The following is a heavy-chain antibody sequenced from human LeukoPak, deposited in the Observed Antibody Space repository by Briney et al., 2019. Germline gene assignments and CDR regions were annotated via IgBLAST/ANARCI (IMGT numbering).Heavy chain of an antibody. J-gene: IGHJ4*02. CDR3: AKALAYGSGSYYRAFDY. CDR2: IRYDGSNK. CDR1: GFTFSSYG. D-gene: IGHD3-10*01. Sequence: PGGSLRLSCAASGFTFSSYGMHWVRQAPGKGLEWVAFIRYDGSNKYYADSVKGRFTISRDNSKNTLYLQMNSLRAEDTAVYYCAKALAYGSGSYYRAFDYWGQGTLVTVSS. V-gene: IGHV3-30*02.